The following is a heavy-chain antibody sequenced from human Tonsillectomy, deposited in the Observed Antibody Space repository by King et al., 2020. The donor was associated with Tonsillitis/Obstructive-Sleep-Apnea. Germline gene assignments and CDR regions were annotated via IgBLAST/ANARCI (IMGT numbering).Heavy chain of an antibody. Sequence: VQLVESGGGVVQPGRSLRLSCAASGFTFSSYAMHWVRQAPGKGLEWVAVISYDGSNKYYADAVKGRFTISRDNSKNTLYLPMNSLRAEDTAVYYCARPQDVLRYFDWLLEDYYYYYMDVWGKGTTVTVSS. D-gene: IGHD3-9*01. CDR1: GFTFSSYA. J-gene: IGHJ6*03. V-gene: IGHV3-30*01. CDR3: ARPQDVLRYFDWLLEDYYYYYMDV. CDR2: ISYDGSNK.